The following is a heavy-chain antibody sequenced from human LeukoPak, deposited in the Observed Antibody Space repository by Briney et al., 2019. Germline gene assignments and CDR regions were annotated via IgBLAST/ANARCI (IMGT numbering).Heavy chain of an antibody. Sequence: GASVKVSCKASGGTFSSYAISWVRQAPGQGLEWMGRIIPIFGTANYAQKFQGRVTITTDESTSTAYMELSSLRSEDTAVYYCARGCLAARPVGWFDPWGQGTLVTVSS. CDR2: IIPIFGTA. CDR1: GGTFSSYA. V-gene: IGHV1-69*05. CDR3: ARGCLAARPVGWFDP. J-gene: IGHJ5*02. D-gene: IGHD6-6*01.